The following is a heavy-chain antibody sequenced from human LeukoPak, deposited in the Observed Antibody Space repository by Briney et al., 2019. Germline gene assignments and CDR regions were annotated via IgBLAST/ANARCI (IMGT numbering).Heavy chain of an antibody. V-gene: IGHV1-18*01. CDR1: GYTFTSYG. D-gene: IGHD3-22*01. J-gene: IGHJ4*02. Sequence: ASVKVSCKASGYTFTSYGISWVRQAPGQGLEWMGWISAYNGNTNYAQKLQGRVTMTTDTSTSTAYMELRSLRSDDTAVYYCAGGLVYDSSGPLDYWAREPWSPSPQ. CDR3: AGGLVYDSSGPLDY. CDR2: ISAYNGNT.